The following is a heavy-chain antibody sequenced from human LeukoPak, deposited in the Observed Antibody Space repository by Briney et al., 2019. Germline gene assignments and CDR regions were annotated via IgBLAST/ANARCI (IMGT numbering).Heavy chain of an antibody. CDR2: IYTSGST. CDR1: GGSIGSYY. J-gene: IGHJ4*02. CDR3: ARGGAYQLLWGYFDY. V-gene: IGHV4-4*07. Sequence: PSETLSLTCTVSGGSIGSYYWSWIRQPAGKGLEWIGRIYTSGSTSYNPSLKSRVTISVDKSRNHFSPNLNSVTAADTAVYYCARGGAYQLLWGYFDYWGQGTLVTVSS. D-gene: IGHD2-2*01.